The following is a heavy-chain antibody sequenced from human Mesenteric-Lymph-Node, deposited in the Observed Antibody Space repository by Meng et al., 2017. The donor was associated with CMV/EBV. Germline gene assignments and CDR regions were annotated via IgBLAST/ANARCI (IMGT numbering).Heavy chain of an antibody. J-gene: IGHJ5*02. V-gene: IGHV4-39*07. CDR1: GGSISSSSYY. CDR2: IYYSGST. CDR3: ARDKRYCSGGSCYRDWFDP. D-gene: IGHD2-15*01. Sequence: GSLRLSCTVSGGSISSSSYYWGWIRQPPGKGLEWIGSIYYSGSTYYNPSLKSRVTISVDTSKNQFSLKLSSVTAADTAVYYCARDKRYCSGGSCYRDWFDPWGQGTLVTVSS.